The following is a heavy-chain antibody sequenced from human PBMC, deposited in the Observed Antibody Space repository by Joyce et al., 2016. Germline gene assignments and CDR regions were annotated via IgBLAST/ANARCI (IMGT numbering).Heavy chain of an antibody. Sequence: EVYLVESGGGLVQPGGSLRLSCAASGFSFRYFWMDWGRQAPGKGLEWVAQINEDGSEKNYMDSLRGRFTISRDNAKNSVDLQINSLRVEDTAVYYCTRGSGTGWFDPWGQGTLVTVSS. V-gene: IGHV3-7*03. J-gene: IGHJ5*02. CDR2: INEDGSEK. CDR3: TRGSGTGWFDP. CDR1: GFSFRYFW. D-gene: IGHD6-13*01.